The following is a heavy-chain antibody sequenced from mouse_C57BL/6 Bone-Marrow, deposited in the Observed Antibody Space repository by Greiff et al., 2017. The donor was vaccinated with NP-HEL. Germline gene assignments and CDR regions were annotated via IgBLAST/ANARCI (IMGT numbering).Heavy chain of an antibody. Sequence: VQLQQPGAELVMPGASVKLSCKASGYTFTSYWMHWVKQRPGQGLEWIGEIDPSDSYTNYNQKFKGKSTLTVDKSSSTAYMQLSSRTSEDSAVYYCARPDGSSSFAYWGRGTLVTVSA. CDR3: ARPDGSSSFAY. CDR2: IDPSDSYT. D-gene: IGHD1-1*01. CDR1: GYTFTSYW. J-gene: IGHJ3*01. V-gene: IGHV1-69*01.